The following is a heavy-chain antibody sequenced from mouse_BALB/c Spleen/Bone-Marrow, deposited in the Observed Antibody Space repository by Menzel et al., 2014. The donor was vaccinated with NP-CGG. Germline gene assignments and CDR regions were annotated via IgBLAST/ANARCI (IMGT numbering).Heavy chain of an antibody. V-gene: IGHV14-3*02. D-gene: IGHD1-1*01. CDR3: ARYYYGSSLFAY. J-gene: IGHJ3*01. CDR1: GFNIKDTY. CDR2: IDPANGNT. Sequence: VQLQQSGAELVKPGASVKLSCTASGFNIKDTYMHWVKQRPEQGLEWIGNIDPANGNTKYDPKFQDKATITADTSSNTAYLQLSSLTSEDTAVYYCARYYYGSSLFAYWGQGTLVTVSA.